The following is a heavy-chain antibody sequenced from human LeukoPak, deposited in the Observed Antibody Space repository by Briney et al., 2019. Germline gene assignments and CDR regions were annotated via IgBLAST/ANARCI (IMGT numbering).Heavy chain of an antibody. J-gene: IGHJ4*02. CDR2: ISGSGGST. D-gene: IGHD1-26*01. V-gene: IGHV3-23*01. CDR3: AKDGVGATNIAYFDY. Sequence: GGSLRLSCAVSGFTFSSYAMSWVRQAPGKGLEWVSAISGSGGSTYYADSVKGRFTISRDNSKNTLYLQMNSLRAEDTAVYYCAKDGVGATNIAYFDYWGQGTLVTVSS. CDR1: GFTFSSYA.